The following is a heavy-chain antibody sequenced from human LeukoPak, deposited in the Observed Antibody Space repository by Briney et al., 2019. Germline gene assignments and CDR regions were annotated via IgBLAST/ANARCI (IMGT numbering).Heavy chain of an antibody. CDR3: ARVGRFLEWLPTNYYYYMDV. D-gene: IGHD3-3*01. CDR1: GGSISSSSYY. CDR2: IYYSGST. J-gene: IGHJ6*03. V-gene: IGHV4-39*07. Sequence: SETLSLTCTVSGGSISSSSYYWGWIRQPPGKGLEWIGSIYYSGSTYYNPSLKSRVTISVDTSRNQFSLKLRTVTAADTAVYYCARVGRFLEWLPTNYYYYMDVWGKGTTVTVSS.